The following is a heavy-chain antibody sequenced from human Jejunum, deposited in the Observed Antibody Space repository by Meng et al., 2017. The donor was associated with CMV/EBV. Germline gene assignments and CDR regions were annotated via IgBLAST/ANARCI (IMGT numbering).Heavy chain of an antibody. Sequence: EFSFSSHNMNWGRQAPGKGLEWVASISATGTYIYYADPVKGRFTISRDNAKNSLYLQMNSLRVDDTAVYYCANQMPWNYYYGMDLWGQGTTVTVSS. CDR3: ANQMPWNYYYGMDL. D-gene: IGHD2-2*01. CDR1: EFSFSSHN. V-gene: IGHV3-21*01. J-gene: IGHJ6*02. CDR2: ISATGTYI.